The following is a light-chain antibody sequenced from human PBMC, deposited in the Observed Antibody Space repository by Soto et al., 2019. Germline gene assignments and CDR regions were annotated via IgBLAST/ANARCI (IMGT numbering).Light chain of an antibody. CDR3: QQSHTARV. CDR2: AAS. CDR1: QSINNY. J-gene: IGKJ4*01. V-gene: IGKV1-39*01. Sequence: DIQMTQSPSSLSASVGDRVTITCPSSQSINNYLNWYQQKPGKAPTLLIYAASSLQSGVPSRFSGSGSGTDFTRTISSRQPDDFATYYCQQSHTARVFGGGTKVHIK.